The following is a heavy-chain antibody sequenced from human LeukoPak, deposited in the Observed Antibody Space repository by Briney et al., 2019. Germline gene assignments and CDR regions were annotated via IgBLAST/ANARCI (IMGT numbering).Heavy chain of an antibody. CDR1: GDSASNGNYY. CDR3: ARSQNYYGSGDY. CDR2: IYYTGKT. Sequence: SETLSLTCTVSGDSASNGNYYWSWLRQPPGKALEWIGYIYYTGKTYYNPSLEGRVTILVDPSRNHFSVKLSSVTAADTAVYYCARSQNYYGSGDYWSQGTLVTVSS. V-gene: IGHV4-61*03. J-gene: IGHJ4*02. D-gene: IGHD3-10*01.